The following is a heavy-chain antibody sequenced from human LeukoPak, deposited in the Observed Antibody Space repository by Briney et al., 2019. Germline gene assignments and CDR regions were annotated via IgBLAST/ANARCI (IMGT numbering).Heavy chain of an antibody. CDR3: ARDGGFSAYSSSWYFSGWFDP. CDR1: GYTFTSYY. J-gene: IGHJ5*02. V-gene: IGHV1-46*01. Sequence: GASVKVSCKASGYTFTSYYMHWVRQAPGQGLEWMGIINPSGGSTSYAQKFQGRVTMTRDPSTSTVYMALSRLRSEDTAVYYCARDGGFSAYSSSWYFSGWFDPWGQGTLVTVSS. CDR2: INPSGGST. D-gene: IGHD6-13*01.